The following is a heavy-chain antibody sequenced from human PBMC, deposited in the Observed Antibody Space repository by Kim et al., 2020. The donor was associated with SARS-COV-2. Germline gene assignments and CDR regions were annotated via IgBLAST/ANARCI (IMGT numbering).Heavy chain of an antibody. CDR3: AHRRFLTGSFDS. V-gene: IGHV2-5*01. D-gene: IGHD3-9*01. J-gene: IGHJ4*02. Sequence: KRYNPSLKSRLTVTKDTSKNQVVLTMTNMDPVDTATYYCAHRRFLTGSFDSWGQGTLVTVSS. CDR2: K.